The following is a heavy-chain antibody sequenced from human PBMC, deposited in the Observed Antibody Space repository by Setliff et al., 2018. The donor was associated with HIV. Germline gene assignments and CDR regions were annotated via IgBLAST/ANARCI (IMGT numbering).Heavy chain of an antibody. V-gene: IGHV4-4*07. J-gene: IGHJ4*02. D-gene: IGHD4-17*01. CDR3: ARAAAGNTGPFDL. CDR1: DSGTYY. Sequence: SETLSLTCTVPDSGTYYWGWIRQPAGKGLEWIGRVSSRGDTNYNPPLKSRVTMSVDTSKNQFSLKLTSVTASDTAVYYCARAAAGNTGPFDLWGQGSPVTVSS. CDR2: VSSRGDT.